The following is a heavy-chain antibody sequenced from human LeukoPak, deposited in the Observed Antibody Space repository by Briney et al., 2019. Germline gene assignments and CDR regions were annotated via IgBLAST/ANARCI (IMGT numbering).Heavy chain of an antibody. J-gene: IGHJ4*02. CDR3: ARDPTVSGIAAAGNDY. CDR2: INPSGGST. D-gene: IGHD6-13*01. Sequence: ASVKVSCKASGYTFTSYYMHWVRQAPGQGLEWMGIINPSGGSTSYAQKFQGRVTMTRDTSTSRVYMELSSLRSEDTAVYYCARDPTVSGIAAAGNDYWGQGTLVTVSS. CDR1: GYTFTSYY. V-gene: IGHV1-46*01.